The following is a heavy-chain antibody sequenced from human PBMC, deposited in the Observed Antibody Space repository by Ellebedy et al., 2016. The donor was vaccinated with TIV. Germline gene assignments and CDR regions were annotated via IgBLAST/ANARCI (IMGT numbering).Heavy chain of an antibody. D-gene: IGHD1-26*01. J-gene: IGHJ4*02. Sequence: GESLKISCAASGFTFSSYGMSWVRQAPGTGLEWVSAISGSGDHTNYADSVKGRFTISRDNSKNTLHLQMNSLRAEDTAVYYCAKRVNIVGANLYYFDYWGQGILVTVSS. CDR3: AKRVNIVGANLYYFDY. CDR1: GFTFSSYG. V-gene: IGHV3-23*01. CDR2: ISGSGDHT.